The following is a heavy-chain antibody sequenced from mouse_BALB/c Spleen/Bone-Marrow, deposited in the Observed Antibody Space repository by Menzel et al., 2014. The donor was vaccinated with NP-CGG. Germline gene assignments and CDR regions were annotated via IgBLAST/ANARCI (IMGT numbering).Heavy chain of an antibody. CDR1: GDSITSGY. D-gene: IGHD1-1*01. J-gene: IGHJ4*01. Sequence: VQLQQSGPSLVKPSQTLSLTCSVTGDSITSGYWNWIRKFPGNKLEYMGYISYSGSTYYNPSLKSRISITRDTSKNQYYLQLNSVTTEDTATYYCARGGGSSYNCAMDYWGQGTSVTVSS. CDR2: ISYSGST. V-gene: IGHV3-8*02. CDR3: ARGGGSSYNCAMDY.